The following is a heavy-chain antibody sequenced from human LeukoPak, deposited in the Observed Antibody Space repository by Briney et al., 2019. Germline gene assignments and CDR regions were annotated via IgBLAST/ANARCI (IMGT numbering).Heavy chain of an antibody. J-gene: IGHJ3*02. V-gene: IGHV4-4*07. CDR1: GVSISSYY. CDR3: AGVDEVVDAFDI. CDR2: IYTSGST. Sequence: SETLSLTCTVSGVSISSYYWSWLRQPAGKGLEWIGRIYTSGSTNYNPSLKSRVTISVDTSKNQFSLKLSSVTAADTAVYYCAGVDEVVDAFDIWGQGTMVTVFS.